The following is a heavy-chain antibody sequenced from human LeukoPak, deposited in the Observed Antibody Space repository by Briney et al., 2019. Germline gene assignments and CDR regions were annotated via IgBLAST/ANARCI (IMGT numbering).Heavy chain of an antibody. J-gene: IGHJ4*02. CDR1: GFTFSSYG. D-gene: IGHD5-24*01. CDR2: ISYDGSNK. V-gene: IGHV3-30*18. CDR3: AKEQWLQPRAPFDY. Sequence: GRSLRLSCVASGFTFSSYGMHWVRQAPGKGLEWVAVISYDGSNKYYADSVKGRFTISRDNSKNTLYLQMNSLRAEDTAVYYCAKEQWLQPRAPFDYWGQGTLVTVSS.